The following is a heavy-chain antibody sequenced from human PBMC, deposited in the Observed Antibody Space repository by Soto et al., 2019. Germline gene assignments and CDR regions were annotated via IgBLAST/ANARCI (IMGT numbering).Heavy chain of an antibody. V-gene: IGHV1-8*01. J-gene: IGHJ4*02. CDR1: GYTFTSYD. Sequence: QVQLVQSGAGVKKPGASVKVSCKASGYTFTSYDINWVRQASGQGLEWMGWMNPNSGNAGLAQKFQGRVTMTRNTSISTAYMELSSLRAEDTAVYYCARGLGYYVWGTYPCDYWGQGTLVSVSS. D-gene: IGHD3-16*02. CDR3: ARGLGYYVWGTYPCDY. CDR2: MNPNSGNA.